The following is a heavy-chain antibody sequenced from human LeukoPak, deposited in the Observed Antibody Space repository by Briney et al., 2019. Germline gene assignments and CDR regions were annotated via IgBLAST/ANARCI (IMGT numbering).Heavy chain of an antibody. CDR3: ARLPFLNWDTDYDY. J-gene: IGHJ4*02. V-gene: IGHV4-38-2*01. CDR2: IYHSGST. D-gene: IGHD1-1*01. Sequence: SETLSLTCAVSGYSISSGYYWGWIRQPPGKGLEWIGSIYHSGSTYYNPSLKSRVTISVDTSKNQFSLKLSSVTAADTAVYYCARLPFLNWDTDYDYWGQGTLVTVSS. CDR1: GYSISSGYY.